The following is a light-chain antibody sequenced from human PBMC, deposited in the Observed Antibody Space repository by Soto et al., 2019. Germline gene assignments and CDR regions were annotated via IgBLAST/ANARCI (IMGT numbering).Light chain of an antibody. Sequence: EIVWTQSPGALSLSPGERATISCRASQSVSSSYLAWYQQKPGQAPRLLIYGASSRATGIPDRFSGSGSGTDFTLTISRLEPEDFAVYYCQQYGRSLLTFGGGTKVEIK. J-gene: IGKJ4*01. CDR2: GAS. CDR3: QQYGRSLLT. V-gene: IGKV3-20*01. CDR1: QSVSSSY.